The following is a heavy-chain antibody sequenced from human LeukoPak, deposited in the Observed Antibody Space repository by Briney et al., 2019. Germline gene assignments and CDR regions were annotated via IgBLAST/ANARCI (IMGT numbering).Heavy chain of an antibody. V-gene: IGHV4-34*01. CDR1: GGSFSGYY. CDR3: VWGYADTAIILDY. Sequence: SETLSLTCAVYGGSFSGYYWSWIRQPPGKGLEWIGEINHSGSTNYNPSLKSRVTISVDTSKNQFSLKLSSVTAADTAVYYCVWGYADTAIILDYWGQGTLVTVSS. J-gene: IGHJ4*02. CDR2: INHSGST. D-gene: IGHD5-18*01.